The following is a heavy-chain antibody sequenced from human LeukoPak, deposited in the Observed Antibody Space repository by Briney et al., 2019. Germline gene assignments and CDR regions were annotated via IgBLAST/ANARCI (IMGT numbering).Heavy chain of an antibody. CDR3: ARGPVIVVVPAATNWFDP. CDR2: ISSSGSTI. Sequence: GGSLRLSCAASGFTLSDYYMSWIRQAPGKGLEWVSYISSSGSTIYYADSVKGRFTISRDNAKNSLYLQMNSLRAEDTAVYYCARGPVIVVVPAATNWFDPWGQGTLVTVSS. V-gene: IGHV3-11*01. CDR1: GFTLSDYY. D-gene: IGHD2-2*01. J-gene: IGHJ5*02.